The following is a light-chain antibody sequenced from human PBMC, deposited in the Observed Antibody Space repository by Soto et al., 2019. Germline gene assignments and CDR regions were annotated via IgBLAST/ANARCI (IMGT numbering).Light chain of an antibody. V-gene: IGLV2-23*01. J-gene: IGLJ1*01. Sequence: QSALTQPASVSGSPGQSITISCTGTSIDVGSYNLVSWYQQHPGKAPKLMIYEGSKRPSGVSNRFSGSKSGNTASLTISGLQAEDEADYYCCSYASSSTYALGTGTKLTVL. CDR2: EGS. CDR3: CSYASSSTYA. CDR1: SIDVGSYNL.